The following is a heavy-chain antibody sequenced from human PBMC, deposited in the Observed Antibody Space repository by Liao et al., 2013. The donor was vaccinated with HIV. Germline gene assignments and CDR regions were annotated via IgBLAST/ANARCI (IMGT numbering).Heavy chain of an antibody. CDR2: INHSGDT. CDR1: GGSFSGYY. V-gene: IGHV4-34*01. CDR3: ARAREYGAARQYYFDY. J-gene: IGHJ4*02. D-gene: IGHD6-6*01. Sequence: QVQLQQWGAGLLKPSETLSLTCAVYGGSFSGYYWSWIRQPPGKGLEWIGQINHSGDTTYNPSLENRVSISVDTSKNQFSLRLTSLTAADTAMYYCARAREYGAARQYYFDYWGQGTLVTVSS.